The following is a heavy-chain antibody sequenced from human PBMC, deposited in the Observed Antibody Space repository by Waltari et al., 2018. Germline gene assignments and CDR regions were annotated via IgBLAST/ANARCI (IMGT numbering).Heavy chain of an antibody. J-gene: IGHJ5*02. V-gene: IGHV3-33*01. CDR3: AREGMQWLVSANWFDP. D-gene: IGHD6-19*01. CDR1: GFTFSSYG. Sequence: QVQLVESGGGVVQPGRSLRLSCAASGFTFSSYGMTWVRKAPGKGLEWVAVIWYDGSNKYYADSVKGRFTISRDNSKNTLYLQMNSLRAEDTAVYYCAREGMQWLVSANWFDPWGQGTLVTVSS. CDR2: IWYDGSNK.